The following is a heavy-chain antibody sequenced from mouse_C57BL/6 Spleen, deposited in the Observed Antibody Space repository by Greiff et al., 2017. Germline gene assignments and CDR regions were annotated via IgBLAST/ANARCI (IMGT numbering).Heavy chain of an antibody. CDR1: GYSITSGYY. CDR2: ISYDGSN. CDR3: ASAGGYYYGSSHWYFDV. Sequence: EVKLQESGPGLVKPSQSLSLTCSVTGYSITSGYYWNWIRQFPGNKLEWMGYISYDGSNNYNPSLKNRISITRDTSKNQFFLKLNSVTTEDTATYYCASAGGYYYGSSHWYFDVWGTGTTVTVSS. J-gene: IGHJ1*03. V-gene: IGHV3-6*01. D-gene: IGHD1-1*01.